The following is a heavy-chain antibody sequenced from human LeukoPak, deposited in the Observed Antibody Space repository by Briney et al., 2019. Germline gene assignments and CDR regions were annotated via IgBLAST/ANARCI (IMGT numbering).Heavy chain of an antibody. CDR1: GFTFAGYA. CDR2: FCDSGGTT. J-gene: IGHJ3*02. CDR3: AREDPGPFDAFDT. Sequence: GGSLRLSCAPSGFTFAGYAMSWVRQAPGEGLEWVSGFCDSGGTTYYADSVKGRFHTSRDNSKNTLYLQMNSLRAEDTATYYCAREDPGPFDAFDTWGQGAKVTVSS. V-gene: IGHV3-23*01.